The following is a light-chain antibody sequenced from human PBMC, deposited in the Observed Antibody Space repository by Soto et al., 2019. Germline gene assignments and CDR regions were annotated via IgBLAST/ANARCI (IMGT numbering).Light chain of an antibody. V-gene: IGLV2-23*02. J-gene: IGLJ1*01. CDR2: EVS. CDR1: SSDVGAYNL. CDR3: CSFAGGRNV. Sequence: QSVLTQPASVSGSPGQSITISCSGTSSDVGAYNLVSWYQQFPGKAPKLMIFEVSQRPSGVSSRFSGSKSGSTASLTISGLQADDEADYYCCSFAGGRNVFGTGTKVT.